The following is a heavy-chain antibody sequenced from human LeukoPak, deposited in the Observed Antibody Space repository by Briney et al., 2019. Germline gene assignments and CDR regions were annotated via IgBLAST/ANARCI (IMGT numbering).Heavy chain of an antibody. Sequence: NPGGSLRLSCAASGFTFSNAWMSWVRQAPGKGLEWVGRIKSKTDGGTTGYAAPVKGRFTISRDDSKNTLYLQMNSLKTEDTAVYYCTTRYNWNNGVTFDYWGQGTLVTVSS. J-gene: IGHJ4*02. CDR3: TTRYNWNNGVTFDY. CDR1: GFTFSNAW. V-gene: IGHV3-15*01. CDR2: IKSKTDGGTT. D-gene: IGHD1/OR15-1a*01.